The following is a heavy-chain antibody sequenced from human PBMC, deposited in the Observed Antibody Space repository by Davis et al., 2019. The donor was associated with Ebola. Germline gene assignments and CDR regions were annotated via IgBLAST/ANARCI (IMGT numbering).Heavy chain of an antibody. CDR1: GFIFSTYW. CDR2: IKQDGSER. CDR3: ARDTYTYSSRTLDS. V-gene: IGHV3-7*01. J-gene: IGHJ4*02. Sequence: GGSLRLSCAASGFIFSTYWMTWVRQAPGKGLEWVANIKQDGSERYYVDSVKGRFTISRDNAKNSLYLQMNSLRAEDTAVYYCARDTYTYSSRTLDSWGQGTLVTVSS. D-gene: IGHD6-13*01.